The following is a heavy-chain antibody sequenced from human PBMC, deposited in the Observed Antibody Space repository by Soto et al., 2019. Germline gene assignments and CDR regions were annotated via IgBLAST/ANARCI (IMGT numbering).Heavy chain of an antibody. V-gene: IGHV3-33*01. CDR1: GFTFSSYG. J-gene: IGHJ4*02. D-gene: IGHD2-2*01. Sequence: QVQLVESGGGVVQPGRSLRLSCAASGFTFSSYGMHWVRQAPGKGLEWVAVIWYDGSNKYYADSVKGRFTISGDNSKNTLYLQMNCLRAEDTAVYYCARDERVVVPAAMVFDYWGQGTLVTVSS. CDR2: IWYDGSNK. CDR3: ARDERVVVPAAMVFDY.